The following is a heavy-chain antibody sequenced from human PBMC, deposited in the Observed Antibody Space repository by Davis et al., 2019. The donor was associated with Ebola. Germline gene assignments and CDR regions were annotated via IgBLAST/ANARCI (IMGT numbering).Heavy chain of an antibody. Sequence: LEWMGRIDPSDSKTNYSPSFQGHVTISVDKSISTVYLQWSSPKASDTAIYYCSGFGLEWGQGTLVTASS. V-gene: IGHV5-10-1*01. CDR3: SGFGLE. CDR2: IDPSDSKT. J-gene: IGHJ4*02. D-gene: IGHD3/OR15-3a*01.